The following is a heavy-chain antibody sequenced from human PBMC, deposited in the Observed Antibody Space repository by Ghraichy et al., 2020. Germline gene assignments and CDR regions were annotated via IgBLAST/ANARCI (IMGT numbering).Heavy chain of an antibody. CDR2: MNPNSGNT. D-gene: IGHD3-3*01. Sequence: ASVKVSCKASGYTFTSYDINWVRQATGQGLEWMGWMNPNSGNTGYAQKFQGRVTMTRNTSISTAYMELSSLRSEDTAVYYCARGGDYDFGIPNNWFDPWGQGTLVTVSS. CDR1: GYTFTSYD. CDR3: ARGGDYDFGIPNNWFDP. V-gene: IGHV1-8*01. J-gene: IGHJ5*02.